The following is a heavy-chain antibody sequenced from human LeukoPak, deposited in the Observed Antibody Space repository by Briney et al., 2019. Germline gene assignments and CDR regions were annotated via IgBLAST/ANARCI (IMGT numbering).Heavy chain of an antibody. CDR2: IKEDGTEN. CDR3: ARDFSWGFDY. Sequence: PGGSLRLSCAASGFTFSSYAMSWVRQAPGEGLEWVANIKEDGTENNSADSVKGRFTISRDNARTSLYLQMNSLRVEDTAVYYCARDFSWGFDYWGQGALVTVSS. D-gene: IGHD7-27*01. V-gene: IGHV3-7*04. CDR1: GFTFSSYA. J-gene: IGHJ4*02.